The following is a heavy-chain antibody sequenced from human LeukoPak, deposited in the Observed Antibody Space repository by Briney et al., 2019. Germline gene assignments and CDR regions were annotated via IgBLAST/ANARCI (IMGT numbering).Heavy chain of an antibody. CDR1: GFTFSSYA. J-gene: IGHJ4*02. Sequence: GGSLRLSCAASGFTFSSYAMHWVRQAPGKGLEWVAVISYDGSNKYYADSVKGRFTISRDNAKNTLYLQMNSLRAEDTAVYYCARGYSSGLHFDYWGQGTLVTVSS. D-gene: IGHD6-19*01. CDR2: ISYDGSNK. CDR3: ARGYSSGLHFDY. V-gene: IGHV3-30-3*01.